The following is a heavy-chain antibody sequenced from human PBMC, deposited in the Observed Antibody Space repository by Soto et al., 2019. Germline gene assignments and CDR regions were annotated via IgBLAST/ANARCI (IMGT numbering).Heavy chain of an antibody. V-gene: IGHV3-53*02. D-gene: IGHD2-2*01. CDR2: IYTAGGT. Sequence: EVQLVETGGGLIQPGGSLRLSCAASGFTVSNTYMTWVRQPPGKGLECVSVIYTAGGTNYADSVKGRFIISRDNSKHTLYLQMHSLRAEDTAVYYCARALPVAKGGFDPWCQGTLVTGSS. CDR3: ARALPVAKGGFDP. CDR1: GFTVSNTY. J-gene: IGHJ5*02.